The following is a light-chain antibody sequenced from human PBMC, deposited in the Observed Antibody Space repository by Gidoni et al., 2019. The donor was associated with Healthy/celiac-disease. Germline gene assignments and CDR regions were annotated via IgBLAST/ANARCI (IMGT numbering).Light chain of an antibody. CDR2: DAS. J-gene: IGKJ4*01. Sequence: EIVLTQSPATLSLSPGERATLSCRASQGVSSYLAWYQQKPGQAPRLLIYDASNRATGIPARFSGSGPGTDFTLTISSLEPEDFAVYYGQQRSNWLTFGGGNKVEIK. CDR3: QQRSNWLT. CDR1: QGVSSY. V-gene: IGKV3D-11*01.